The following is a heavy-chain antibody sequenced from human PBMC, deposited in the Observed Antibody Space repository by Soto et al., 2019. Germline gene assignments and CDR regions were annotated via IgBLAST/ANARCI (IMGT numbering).Heavy chain of an antibody. J-gene: IGHJ3*02. CDR3: ARVALVGGGFDI. Sequence: VQLQESGPGLVKPSETLSLTCTVSGGSISGYYWSWIRQPAGKGLEWIGRIYSNGDTNYNPSLKSRITMSADTSKNQFSLKVTSVTTADTAVYYCARVALVGGGFDIWGQGTMVTVSS. CDR2: IYSNGDT. CDR1: GGSISGYY. D-gene: IGHD6-13*01. V-gene: IGHV4-4*07.